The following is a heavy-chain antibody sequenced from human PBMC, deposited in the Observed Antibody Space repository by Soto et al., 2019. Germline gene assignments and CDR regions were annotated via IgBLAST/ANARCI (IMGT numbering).Heavy chain of an antibody. V-gene: IGHV3-30*18. Sequence: PGGSLRLSCAASGFTFSSYVMHWVRQSPGKGLEWVAVIAYDGSNKYYADSVKGRFTISRDNSKNTLYLQMNSLRAEDTAVYYCAKDQGYYDSTDYYGMDVWGQGTKVTVS. CDR1: GFTFSSYV. CDR2: IAYDGSNK. D-gene: IGHD3-22*01. CDR3: AKDQGYYDSTDYYGMDV. J-gene: IGHJ6*02.